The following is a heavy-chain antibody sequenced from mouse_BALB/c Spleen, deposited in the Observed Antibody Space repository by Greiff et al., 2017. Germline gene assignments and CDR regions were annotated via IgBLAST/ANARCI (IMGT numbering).Heavy chain of an antibody. Sequence: SGPELMKPGASVKISCKASGYSFTSYYMHWVKQSHGKSLEWIGYIDPFNGGTSYNQKFKGKATLTVDKSSSTAYMHLSSLTSEDSAVYYCARIGLGRRYFDYWGQGTTLTVSS. CDR3: ARIGLGRRYFDY. CDR1: GYSFTSYY. CDR2: IDPFNGGT. V-gene: IGHV1S135*01. D-gene: IGHD4-1*01. J-gene: IGHJ2*01.